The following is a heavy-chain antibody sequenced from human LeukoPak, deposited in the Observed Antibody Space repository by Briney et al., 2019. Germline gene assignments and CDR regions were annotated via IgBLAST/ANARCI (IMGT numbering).Heavy chain of an antibody. V-gene: IGHV5-51*01. D-gene: IGHD6-19*01. CDR2: IYPGDSDT. Sequence: GESLKISCKGSGYSFTTYWIGWVRQMPGKGLEWRGIIYPGDSDTRYGPSFQGQVTISADKSINTAYLQWSSLRASDTAMYYCARHAVAVAAFDYWGQGTLVTVSS. J-gene: IGHJ4*02. CDR3: ARHAVAVAAFDY. CDR1: GYSFTTYW.